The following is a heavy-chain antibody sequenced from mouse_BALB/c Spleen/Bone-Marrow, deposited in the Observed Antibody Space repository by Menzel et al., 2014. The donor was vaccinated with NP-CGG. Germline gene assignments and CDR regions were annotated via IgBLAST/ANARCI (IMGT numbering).Heavy chain of an antibody. V-gene: IGHV5-6-5*01. Sequence: EVHLVESGGGLVQPGGSLKLSCAASGFTFSSFVMSWVRQTPEKRLEWVASISSGGSMYYSARVKGRFIISRDNDRNILYLQMSSLRSEDTAMYYCARDYCGSSHFDYWGQGSTLTVSS. CDR3: ARDYCGSSHFDY. CDR1: GFTFSSFV. CDR2: ISSGGSM. D-gene: IGHD1-1*01. J-gene: IGHJ2*01.